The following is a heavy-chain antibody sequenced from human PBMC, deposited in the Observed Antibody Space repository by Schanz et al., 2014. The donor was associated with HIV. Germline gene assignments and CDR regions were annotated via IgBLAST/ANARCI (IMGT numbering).Heavy chain of an antibody. CDR2: INQDGSEK. J-gene: IGHJ4*02. V-gene: IGHV3-7*04. CDR3: AGGVAAGIG. Sequence: EGQLLESGGGLVQPGRSLRLSCAASGYPSSKYWLSWVRHTPGRGLEWVANINQDGSEKYYVASVEGRFTISRDNAKNSVFLQMNSLRAEDTATYYCAGGVAAGIGWGQGTLVTVSS. D-gene: IGHD6-13*01. CDR1: GYPSSKYW.